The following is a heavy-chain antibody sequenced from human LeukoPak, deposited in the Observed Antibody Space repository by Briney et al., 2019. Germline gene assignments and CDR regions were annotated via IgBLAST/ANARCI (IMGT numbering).Heavy chain of an antibody. CDR1: GGSISSYY. CDR2: IYYSGST. V-gene: IGHV4-59*01. Sequence: SESLSLTCTVSGGSISSYYWSWIRQPPGKGLEWIGYIYYSGSTNYNPSLRSRVTISVDTSKNQFSLKLSSVTAADTAVYYCARDQDGSSSWYGDAFDIWGQGTMVTVSS. J-gene: IGHJ3*02. D-gene: IGHD6-13*01. CDR3: ARDQDGSSSWYGDAFDI.